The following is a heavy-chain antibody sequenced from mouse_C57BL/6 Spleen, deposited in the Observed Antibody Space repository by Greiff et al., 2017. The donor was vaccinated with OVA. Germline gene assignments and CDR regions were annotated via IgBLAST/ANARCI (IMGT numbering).Heavy chain of an antibody. CDR2: IDPSDSYT. Sequence: QVHVKQPGAELVRPGTSVKLSCKASGYTFTSYWMHWVKQRPGQGLEWIGVIDPSDSYTNYNQKFKGKATLTVDTSSSTAYMQLSSLTSEDSAVYYCARDYYGSRSYYFDYWGQGTTLTVSS. J-gene: IGHJ2*01. D-gene: IGHD1-1*01. CDR3: ARDYYGSRSYYFDY. V-gene: IGHV1-59*01. CDR1: GYTFTSYW.